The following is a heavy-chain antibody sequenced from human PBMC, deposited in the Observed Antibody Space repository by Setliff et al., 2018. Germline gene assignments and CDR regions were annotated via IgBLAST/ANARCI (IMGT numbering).Heavy chain of an antibody. J-gene: IGHJ4*02. CDR2: IRSKAYGGTT. V-gene: IGHV3-49*02. D-gene: IGHD1-26*01. CDR3: IGVGATSFDY. Sequence: WIRQPPGKGLEWVGFIRSKAYGGTTEYAASVKGRFTISRDDSKRIAYLQMNSLKTEDTAVYYCIGVGATSFDYWGQGTLVTV.